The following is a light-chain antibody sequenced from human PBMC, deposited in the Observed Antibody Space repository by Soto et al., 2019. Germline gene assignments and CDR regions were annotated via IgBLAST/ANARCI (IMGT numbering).Light chain of an antibody. Sequence: DIQMTQSPSTLSASVGDRVTITCRASQNIGNWLAWYQQKPGKTPDLLIYDASSLESGVPLRFSGSGSGTDFTLTISRLQTDDSATYYCQQYNDEPWTFGQGTKVEIK. V-gene: IGKV1-5*01. J-gene: IGKJ1*01. CDR2: DAS. CDR3: QQYNDEPWT. CDR1: QNIGNW.